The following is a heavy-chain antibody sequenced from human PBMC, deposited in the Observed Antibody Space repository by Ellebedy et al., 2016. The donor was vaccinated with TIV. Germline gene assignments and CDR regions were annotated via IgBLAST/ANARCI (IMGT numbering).Heavy chain of an antibody. CDR1: GYIFTKYD. J-gene: IGHJ4*02. CDR3: ARERRHYDILSGSYRGKNFDS. D-gene: IGHD3-9*01. Sequence: AVSVKVSCKASGYIFTKYDMHWVRQGPGQGREWRGTINPSVGMTTYTERLQDRVTMISDTSTSTVYMELSRLTSEDTAFYYCARERRHYDILSGSYRGKNFDSWGQGTLITVSS. V-gene: IGHV1-46*04. CDR2: INPSVGMT.